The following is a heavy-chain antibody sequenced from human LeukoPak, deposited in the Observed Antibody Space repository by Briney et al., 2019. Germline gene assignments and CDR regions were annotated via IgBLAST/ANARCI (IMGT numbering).Heavy chain of an antibody. Sequence: SETLSLTCTASGGSIIGYYWTWIRQPPGKGLEWIGYIYTSGSTNYNPSLKCRVTISVDMSKNQFSLQLSSVTAADTGVYYCAIQSCSSTSCPHRNVFDIWGQGTMVTVSS. V-gene: IGHV4-4*09. J-gene: IGHJ3*02. CDR3: AIQSCSSTSCPHRNVFDI. CDR2: IYTSGST. CDR1: GGSIIGYY. D-gene: IGHD2-2*01.